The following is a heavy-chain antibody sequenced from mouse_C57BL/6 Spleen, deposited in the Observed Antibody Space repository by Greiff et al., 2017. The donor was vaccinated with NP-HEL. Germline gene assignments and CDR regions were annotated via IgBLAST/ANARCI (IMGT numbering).Heavy chain of an antibody. J-gene: IGHJ1*03. V-gene: IGHV1-9*01. CDR2: ILPGSGST. CDR1: GYTFTSYW. D-gene: IGHD1-1*01. Sequence: VQLQQPGAELVKPGASVKLSCKASGYTFTSYWMQWVKQRPGHGLEWIGEILPGSGSTNYNEKFKGKATFTADTSSNTAYMQLSSLTTEDSAIYYCARSSDYYGSSSYWYFDVWGTGTTVTVSS. CDR3: ARSSDYYGSSSYWYFDV.